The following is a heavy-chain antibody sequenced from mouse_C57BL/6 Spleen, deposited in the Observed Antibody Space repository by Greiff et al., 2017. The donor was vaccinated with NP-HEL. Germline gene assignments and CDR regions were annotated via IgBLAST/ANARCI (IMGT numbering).Heavy chain of an antibody. Sequence: EVQLQESGPELVKPGASVKISCKASGYSFTGYYMNWVKQSPEKSLEWIGEINPSTGGTTYNQKFKAKATLTVDKSSSTAYMQLKSLTSEDSAVYYCARPITTVVARAMDYWGQGTSVTVSS. CDR2: INPSTGGT. V-gene: IGHV1-42*01. CDR3: ARPITTVVARAMDY. D-gene: IGHD1-1*01. J-gene: IGHJ4*01. CDR1: GYSFTGYY.